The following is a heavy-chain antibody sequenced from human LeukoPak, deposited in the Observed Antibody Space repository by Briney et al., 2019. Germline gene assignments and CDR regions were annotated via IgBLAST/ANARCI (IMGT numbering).Heavy chain of an antibody. V-gene: IGHV4-39*07. CDR3: ARGIGVIGIPAYYYMDV. D-gene: IGHD2-21*01. CDR1: GGSISSSSYY. CDR2: IYYSGST. J-gene: IGHJ6*03. Sequence: SETLSLTCTVSGGSISSSSYYWGWIRQPPGKGLEWIGSIYYSGSTYYNPSLKSRVAKSVDTSKNQFSLKLSSVTAADTAVYYCARGIGVIGIPAYYYMDVWGKGTTVTVSS.